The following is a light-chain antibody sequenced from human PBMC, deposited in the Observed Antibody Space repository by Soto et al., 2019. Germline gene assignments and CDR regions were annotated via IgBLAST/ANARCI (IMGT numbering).Light chain of an antibody. CDR2: SND. Sequence: QSVLTQSPSASGTPGQRVSISCSGSTSNIGTNTVSWYQHVPGTAPKLLICSNDQRPSAVPGRFSGSKTGTSASLAISGLLSEDEADYYCATWDDSLNVVFGGGTKVTVL. CDR1: TSNIGTNT. CDR3: ATWDDSLNVV. J-gene: IGLJ2*01. V-gene: IGLV1-44*01.